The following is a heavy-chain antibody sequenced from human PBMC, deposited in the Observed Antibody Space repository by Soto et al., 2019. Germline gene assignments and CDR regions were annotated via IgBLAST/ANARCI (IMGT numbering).Heavy chain of an antibody. D-gene: IGHD3-22*01. V-gene: IGHV4-30-4*01. CDR2: IYYSGST. Sequence: SETLSLTCTVSGGSISSGDYYWSWVRQPPGKGLEWIGYIYYSGSTYYNPSLKSRVTISVDTSKNQFSLKLSSVTAADTAVYYCARSYYYDSSEEAFYYYYGMDVWGQETTVTVSS. CDR1: GGSISSGDYY. CDR3: ARSYYYDSSEEAFYYYYGMDV. J-gene: IGHJ6*02.